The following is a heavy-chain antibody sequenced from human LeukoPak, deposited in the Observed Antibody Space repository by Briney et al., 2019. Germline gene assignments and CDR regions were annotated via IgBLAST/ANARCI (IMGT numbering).Heavy chain of an antibody. Sequence: SETLSFTCTVSSGSISSISYYWSWIRQPPGKGLEWIGYIYYSGSTNYNPSLKSRVTISVDTSKNQFSLKLSSVTAADTAVYYCARHDPHVLLWFGDMGAFDIWGQGTMVTVSS. CDR2: IYYSGST. V-gene: IGHV4-61*05. D-gene: IGHD3-10*01. CDR1: SGSISSISYY. CDR3: ARHDPHVLLWFGDMGAFDI. J-gene: IGHJ3*02.